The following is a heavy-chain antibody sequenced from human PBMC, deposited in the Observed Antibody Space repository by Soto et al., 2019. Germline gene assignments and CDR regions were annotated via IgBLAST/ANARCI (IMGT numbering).Heavy chain of an antibody. D-gene: IGHD3-10*01. Sequence: PSQTLSLTCAISGDSVSSNSAAWNWIRQSPSRGLEWLGRTYYRSKWYNDYAVSVKSRITINPDTSKNQFSLQLNSVTPEDTAVYYCARDRGDGSGSYGYYYYGMDVWGQGTTVTVSS. J-gene: IGHJ6*02. CDR3: ARDRGDGSGSYGYYYYGMDV. V-gene: IGHV6-1*01. CDR1: GDSVSSNSAA. CDR2: TYYRSKWYN.